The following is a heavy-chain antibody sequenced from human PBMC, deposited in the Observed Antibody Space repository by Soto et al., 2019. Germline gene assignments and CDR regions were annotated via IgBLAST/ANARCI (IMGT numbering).Heavy chain of an antibody. CDR1: GGSISSGGYY. V-gene: IGHV4-31*03. CDR3: ARAYCSGGSCSTAHFDY. D-gene: IGHD2-15*01. CDR2: IYHSGST. J-gene: IGHJ4*02. Sequence: QVQLQESGPGLVKPSQTLSLTCTVSGGSISSGGYYWSWIRQHPGKGLEWIGYIYHSGSTYYNPSLKSRVTISVDTSKNQFSLKLSSVTAADTAVYYCARAYCSGGSCSTAHFDYWGQGTLVTVSS.